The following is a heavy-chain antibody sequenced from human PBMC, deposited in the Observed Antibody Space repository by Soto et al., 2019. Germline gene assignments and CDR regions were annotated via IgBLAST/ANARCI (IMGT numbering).Heavy chain of an antibody. V-gene: IGHV1-69*13. CDR1: GGTFSSYA. D-gene: IGHD3-22*01. CDR3: ARASPDYYDSSGYWMGYYYYYGMDV. Sequence: ASVKVSCKASGGTFSSYAISWVRQAPGQGLEWMGGIIPIFGTTNYAQKFQGRVTITADESTSTAYMELSSLRSEDTAVYYCARASPDYYDSSGYWMGYYYYYGMDVWGQGTTVTVSS. CDR2: IIPIFGTT. J-gene: IGHJ6*02.